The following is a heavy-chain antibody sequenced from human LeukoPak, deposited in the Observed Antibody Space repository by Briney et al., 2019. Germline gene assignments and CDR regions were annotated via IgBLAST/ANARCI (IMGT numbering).Heavy chain of an antibody. CDR1: GGTFSSYA. D-gene: IGHD2-2*01. J-gene: IGHJ5*02. Sequence: GASVKVSCKASGGTFSSYAISWVRQAPGQGLEWMGGIIPIFGTANYAQKFQGRVTITADESTSTAYMELSSLRSEDTAVYYCARASYCSSTSCYFYWFDPWGQGTLVTVSS. CDR3: ARASYCSSTSCYFYWFDP. V-gene: IGHV1-69*13. CDR2: IIPIFGTA.